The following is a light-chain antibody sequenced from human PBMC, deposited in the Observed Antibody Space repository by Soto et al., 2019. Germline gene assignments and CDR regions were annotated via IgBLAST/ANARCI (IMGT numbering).Light chain of an antibody. J-gene: IGLJ2*01. CDR2: GNS. CDR1: SSNIGAGYD. CDR3: QSYDSSQSGSVV. Sequence: QSVLTQPPSVSGAPGQRVTISCTGSSSNIGAGYDVHWYQQLPGTAPKLLIYGNSNRPSGVPDRFSGSKSGTSASLAITGLQAEDEADYYGQSYDSSQSGSVVFGGGTKLTVL. V-gene: IGLV1-40*01.